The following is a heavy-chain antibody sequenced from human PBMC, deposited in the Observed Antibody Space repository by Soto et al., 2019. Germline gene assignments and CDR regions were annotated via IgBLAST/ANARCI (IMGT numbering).Heavy chain of an antibody. J-gene: IGHJ4*02. V-gene: IGHV3-33*01. CDR1: GFTFITYG. Sequence: GWSLRLSCESSGFTFITYGMHWVRQAPGKGLEWVAIIWNDGSNEYYADSVKGRFTISRDNSKNTLYLQLRNLRAEDSAVYFCARDQTDSGGYSDSWGQGTLVTVSS. D-gene: IGHD3-22*01. CDR2: IWNDGSNE. CDR3: ARDQTDSGGYSDS.